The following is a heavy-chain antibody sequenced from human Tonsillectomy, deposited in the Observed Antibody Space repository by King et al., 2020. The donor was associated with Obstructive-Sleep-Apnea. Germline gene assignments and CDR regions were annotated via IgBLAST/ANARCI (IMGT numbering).Heavy chain of an antibody. CDR1: GGSFSDNY. J-gene: IGHJ4*02. V-gene: IGHV4-34*01. CDR2: INHSGST. CDR3: SRGGLD. Sequence: VQLQQWGAGLLKPSETLSLSCAVDGGSFSDNYYSWIRQPPGKGLEWIGEINHSGSTNYNPSLKSRVSISVDTSKTPFSLRLTYLSAADSAVYYCSRGGLDWGQGTLVTVSS.